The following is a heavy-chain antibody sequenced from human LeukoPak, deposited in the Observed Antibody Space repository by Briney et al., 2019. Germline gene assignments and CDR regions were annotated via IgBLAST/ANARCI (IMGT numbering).Heavy chain of an antibody. D-gene: IGHD2-2*01. CDR1: GGSISSGSYY. CDR2: VYTTGST. J-gene: IGHJ4*02. Sequence: PSETLSLTCTVSGGSISSGSYYWSWIRQPAGKGLEWIGRVYTTGSTNYNPSLKSRVTISVDTSKNQFSLKLSSVTAADTAVYYCARQGYCSSTSCYNRGFFDYWGQGTLVTVSS. CDR3: ARQGYCSSTSCYNRGFFDY. V-gene: IGHV4-61*02.